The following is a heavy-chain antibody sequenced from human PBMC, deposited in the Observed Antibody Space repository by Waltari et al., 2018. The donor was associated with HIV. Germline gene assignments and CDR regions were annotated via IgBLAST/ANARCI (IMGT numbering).Heavy chain of an antibody. J-gene: IGHJ6*02. CDR2: IKTKADGGAA. CDR1: GFTFSNAW. D-gene: IGHD3-10*01. Sequence: EVQLVASGGGLVKPGVSLRVSCAASGFTFSNAWVIGVRQAPGKGLEWVGHIKTKADGGAADYAAPVKGRFTISRDDSKNTLYLQMDSLKTEDTAVYYCTTSMIRKVSYYYGMDVWGQGTTVTVSS. CDR3: TTSMIRKVSYYYGMDV. V-gene: IGHV3-15*01.